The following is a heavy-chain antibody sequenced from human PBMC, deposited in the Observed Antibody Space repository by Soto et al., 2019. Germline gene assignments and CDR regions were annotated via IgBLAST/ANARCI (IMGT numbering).Heavy chain of an antibody. CDR3: ARHWPSIAAAGTLPYYYYGMDV. CDR2: IYYSGST. CDR1: GGSISSSSYY. D-gene: IGHD6-13*01. Sequence: QLQLQESGPGLVKPSETLSLTCTVSGGSISSSSYYWGWIRQPPGKGLEWIGSIYYSGSTYYNPSLKSRVTISVDTSKNQFSLKLSSVTAADTAVYYCARHWPSIAAAGTLPYYYYGMDVWGQGTTVTVSS. V-gene: IGHV4-39*01. J-gene: IGHJ6*02.